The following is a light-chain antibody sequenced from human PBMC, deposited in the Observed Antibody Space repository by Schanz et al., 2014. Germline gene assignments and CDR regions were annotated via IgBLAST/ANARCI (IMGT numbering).Light chain of an antibody. V-gene: IGLV2-14*01. CDR3: CSYAGSSSLV. J-gene: IGLJ3*02. CDR1: SSDVGGYNY. CDR2: DVS. Sequence: QSALTQPASVSGSPGQSITISCTGTSSDVGGYNYVSWYQQHPGKAPKLMIYDVSNRPSGVSNRFSGSKSGNTASLTISGLQASPCGDYYCCSYAGSSSLVFGGGTKLTVL.